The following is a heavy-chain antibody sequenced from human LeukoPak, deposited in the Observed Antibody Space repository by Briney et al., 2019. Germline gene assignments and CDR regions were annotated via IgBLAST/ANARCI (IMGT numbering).Heavy chain of an antibody. CDR2: IIPIFGTA. D-gene: IGHD5-18*01. V-gene: IGHV1-69*01. Sequence: SVKVSCKASGGTFSSYAISWVRQAPGQGLEWMGGIIPIFGTANYAQKFQGRVTITADESTSTAYMELSSLRSEDTAVCYCARDKGYSYVFDYWGQGTLVTVSS. J-gene: IGHJ4*02. CDR1: GGTFSSYA. CDR3: ARDKGYSYVFDY.